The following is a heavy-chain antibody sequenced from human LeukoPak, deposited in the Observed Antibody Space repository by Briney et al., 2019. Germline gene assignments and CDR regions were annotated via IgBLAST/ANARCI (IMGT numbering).Heavy chain of an antibody. V-gene: IGHV3-7*01. CDR2: IKQDGSEK. CDR1: GFTFSSYW. D-gene: IGHD3-10*01. Sequence: PGGSLRLSCAASGFTFSSYWMSWVRQAPGKGLEWVANIKQDGSEKYYVDSVKGRFTISRDNAKNSLYLQMNSLRAEDTAVYYCARDYYYGSGRRGFYYYYYMDVWGKGTTVTISS. CDR3: ARDYYYGSGRRGFYYYYYMDV. J-gene: IGHJ6*03.